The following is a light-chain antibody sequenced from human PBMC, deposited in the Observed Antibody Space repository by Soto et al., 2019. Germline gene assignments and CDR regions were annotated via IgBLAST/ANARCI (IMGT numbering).Light chain of an antibody. CDR3: PQTYSTPRT. CDR1: QSISNY. J-gene: IGKJ1*01. Sequence: DIKMTQSPSSLSASVGDRVTTTCRTSQSISNYFNWYQQKPGKAPKLLIYAPSSLQSGVPSRFNGSGSTKDFTLPISSLQPEDFATYYRPQTYSTPRTFGQGTKVEIK. V-gene: IGKV1-39*01. CDR2: APS.